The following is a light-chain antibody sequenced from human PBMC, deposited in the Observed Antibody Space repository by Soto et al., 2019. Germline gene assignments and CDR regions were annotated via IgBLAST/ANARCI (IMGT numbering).Light chain of an antibody. CDR3: SSYTSSSTYV. V-gene: IGLV2-14*03. Sequence: QSVLTQPASVSGSPGQSITISCTGTSGDVGGYNYVSWYQHHPGKAPKLMIYDVTNRPSGVSNRFSGSKSANTASLTISGLQAEDEADYYCSSYTSSSTYVFGNGTKVT. CDR2: DVT. J-gene: IGLJ1*01. CDR1: SGDVGGYNY.